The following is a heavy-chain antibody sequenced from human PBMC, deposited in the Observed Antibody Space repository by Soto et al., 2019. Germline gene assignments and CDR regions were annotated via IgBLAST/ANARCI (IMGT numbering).Heavy chain of an antibody. V-gene: IGHV1-69*06. CDR3: ARERYYDFWSGYYTGPLLADYYYGMDV. D-gene: IGHD3-3*01. CDR1: GGTFSSYA. CDR2: IIPIFGTA. J-gene: IGHJ6*02. Sequence: SVKVSCKASGGTFSSYAISWVRQAPGQGLEWMGGIIPIFGTANYAQKFQGRVTITADKSTSTAYMELSSLRSEDTAVYYCARERYYDFWSGYYTGPLLADYYYGMDVWGQGTTVTVSS.